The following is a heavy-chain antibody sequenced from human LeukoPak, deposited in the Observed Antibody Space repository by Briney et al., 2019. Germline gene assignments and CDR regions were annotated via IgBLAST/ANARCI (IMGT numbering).Heavy chain of an antibody. CDR1: GGSISSGGYS. D-gene: IGHD3-3*01. CDR2: IYHSRST. Sequence: SETLSLTCAVSGGSISSGGYSWSWIRQPPGKGLEWIGYIYHSRSTYYNPSLKSRVTISVDRSKNQFSLKLSSVTAADTAVYHCASYDFWSGNPDYWGQGTLVTVSS. J-gene: IGHJ4*02. V-gene: IGHV4-30-2*01. CDR3: ASYDFWSGNPDY.